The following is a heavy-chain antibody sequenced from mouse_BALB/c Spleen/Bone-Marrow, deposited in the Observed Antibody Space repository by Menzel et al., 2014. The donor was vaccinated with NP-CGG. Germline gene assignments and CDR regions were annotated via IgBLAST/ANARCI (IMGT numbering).Heavy chain of an antibody. V-gene: IGHV1-66*01. CDR1: GYSFTSYY. CDR2: IFPGSGNI. CDR3: ARRGNSGSAMDY. D-gene: IGHD2-1*01. J-gene: IGHJ4*01. Sequence: QVQLQQSGPELVKPGAPVKISCEASGYSFTSYYIHWVKQRPGQGLEWIGWIFPGSGNIKYNEKFKGEATLTADTSSSTAYLRHISLTSERSAVYFCARRGNSGSAMDYCGQGTSVTVSS.